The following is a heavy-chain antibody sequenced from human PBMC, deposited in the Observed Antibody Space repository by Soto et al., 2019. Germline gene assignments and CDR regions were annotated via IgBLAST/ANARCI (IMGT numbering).Heavy chain of an antibody. CDR1: GYTLTELS. Sequence: ASVKVSCKVSGYTLTELSMHWVRQAPGKGLEWMGGFDPEDGETIYAQKFQGRVTMTEDTSTDTAFMELSSLRSEDTAVYYCTVPDCSGGSCYPPYDAFDIWGQGTMVTVSS. D-gene: IGHD2-15*01. CDR2: FDPEDGET. V-gene: IGHV1-24*01. J-gene: IGHJ3*02. CDR3: TVPDCSGGSCYPPYDAFDI.